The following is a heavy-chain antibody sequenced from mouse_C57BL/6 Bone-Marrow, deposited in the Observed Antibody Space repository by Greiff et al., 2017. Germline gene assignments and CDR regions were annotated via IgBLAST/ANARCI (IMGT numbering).Heavy chain of an antibody. CDR3: TGSSFITTVVATDY. Sequence: EVKVEESGGGLVQPGGSMKLSCVASGFTFSNYWMNWVRQSPEKGLEWVAQIRLKSDNYATHYAESVKGRFTISRDDSKSSVYRQMNNLSAEDTGIYYCTGSSFITTVVATDYWGQGTTLTVSS. CDR1: GFTFSNYW. V-gene: IGHV6-3*01. J-gene: IGHJ2*01. CDR2: IRLKSDNYAT. D-gene: IGHD1-1*01.